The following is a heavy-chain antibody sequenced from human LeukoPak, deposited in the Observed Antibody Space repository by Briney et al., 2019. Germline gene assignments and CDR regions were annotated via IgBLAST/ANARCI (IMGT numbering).Heavy chain of an antibody. J-gene: IGHJ4*02. CDR3: ARGAVGATRMDFDY. CDR2: ISSSSSYI. CDR1: RFTFSSYS. D-gene: IGHD1-26*01. Sequence: RRCLRLSRAASRFTFSSYSMNWVRQAPGKGLEWGLSISSSSSYICYADSVKGRFTISRDNAKNSLYLQMNSLRAEDTAVYYCARGAVGATRMDFDYWGQGPLVTVSS. V-gene: IGHV3-21*01.